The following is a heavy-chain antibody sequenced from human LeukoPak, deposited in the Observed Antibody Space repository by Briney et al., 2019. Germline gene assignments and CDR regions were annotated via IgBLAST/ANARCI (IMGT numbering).Heavy chain of an antibody. V-gene: IGHV1-69*13. CDR1: GCTFSSYA. D-gene: IGHD5-18*01. CDR2: IIPIFGNA. Sequence: VASVKVSCKASGCTFSSYAISWVRQAPGQGLEWMGGIIPIFGNANYAQKFQGRVTITADESTSTAYMELSSLRSEDTAVYYCARSGKGGYSYGPLGYYYYYMDVWGKGTTVTVSS. CDR3: ARSGKGGYSYGPLGYYYYYMDV. J-gene: IGHJ6*03.